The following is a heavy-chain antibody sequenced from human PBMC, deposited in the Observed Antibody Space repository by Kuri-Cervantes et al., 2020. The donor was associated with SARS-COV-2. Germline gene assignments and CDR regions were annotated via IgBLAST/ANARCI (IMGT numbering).Heavy chain of an antibody. Sequence: GESLKISCAASGFTFSSSWMTWVRQAPGKGLEWVSIINDAGTTTHYADSVKGRFTISRDNSKNTVYLQMNNLEVEDTAVYFCATGFTSVWFRPLAYWGQGTLVTVSS. CDR3: ATGFTSVWFRPLAY. CDR1: GFTFSSSW. CDR2: INDAGTTT. J-gene: IGHJ4*02. D-gene: IGHD3-10*01. V-gene: IGHV3-23*01.